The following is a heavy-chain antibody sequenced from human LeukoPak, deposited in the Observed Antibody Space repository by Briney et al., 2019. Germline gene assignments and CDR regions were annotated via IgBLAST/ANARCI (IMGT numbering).Heavy chain of an antibody. CDR2: IYYSGST. J-gene: IGHJ4*02. CDR1: GGSISSYY. V-gene: IGHV4-59*01. Sequence: SETLSLTCTVSGGSISSYYWSWIRQPPGKGLEWIGYIYYSGSTNYNPSLKSRVTISVDTSKNQFSLKLSPVTAADTAVYYCASGYSSGWYSSTFDYWGQGTLVTVSS. CDR3: ASGYSSGWYSSTFDY. D-gene: IGHD6-19*01.